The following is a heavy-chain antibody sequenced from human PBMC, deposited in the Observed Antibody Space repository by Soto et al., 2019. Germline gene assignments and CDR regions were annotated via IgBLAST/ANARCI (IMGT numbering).Heavy chain of an antibody. D-gene: IGHD3-10*01. CDR3: ASMVRGVPIDYYGMDV. CDR2: IYYSGST. CDR1: GGSISSGGYY. V-gene: IGHV4-31*03. Sequence: QVQLQESGPGLVKPSQTLSLTCTVSGGSISSGGYYWSWIRQHPGKVLEWIGYIYYSGSTYYNPSLKSRVTISVDTSKNQFSLKLSAVTAADTAVYYCASMVRGVPIDYYGMDVWGQGTTVTVAS. J-gene: IGHJ6*02.